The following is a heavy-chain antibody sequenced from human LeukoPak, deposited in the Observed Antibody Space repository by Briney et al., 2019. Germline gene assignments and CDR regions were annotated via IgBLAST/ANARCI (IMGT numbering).Heavy chain of an antibody. V-gene: IGHV3-30*18. Sequence: GSLRLSCAASGFTFSSYGMHWVRQAPGKGLEWVAVISYDGSNKYYADSVKGRFTISRDNSKNTLYLQMNSLRAEDTAVYYCAKDPSSGWYGEYFQHWGQGTLVTVSS. D-gene: IGHD6-13*01. CDR1: GFTFSSYG. J-gene: IGHJ1*01. CDR3: AKDPSSGWYGEYFQH. CDR2: ISYDGSNK.